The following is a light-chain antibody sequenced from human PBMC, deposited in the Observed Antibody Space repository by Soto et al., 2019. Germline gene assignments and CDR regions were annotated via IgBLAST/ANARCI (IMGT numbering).Light chain of an antibody. CDR2: GAS. Sequence: EIVMSQSAAALSVSQGERATHSCRAIQSVSSNLAWYQQKPGQAPRLLIYGASTRATGIPARFSGSGSGTDFTLTISSLEPEDFAVYYCQQRRSWPPTITFGQGTRLEIK. CDR1: QSVSSN. J-gene: IGKJ5*01. CDR3: QQRRSWPPTIT. V-gene: IGKV3-15*01.